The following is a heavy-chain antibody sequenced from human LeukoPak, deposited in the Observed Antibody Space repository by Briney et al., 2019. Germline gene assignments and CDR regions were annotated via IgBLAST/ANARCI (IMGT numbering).Heavy chain of an antibody. Sequence: SETLSLTCAVYGGSFRGYYWTWIRQPPGKGLEWIGEINHSGSANYSPSLSSRVTISLDMSENQLSLKLTSVTAADTAVYYCARGQGTVTTHWGQGTLVTVSS. CDR3: ARGQGTVTTH. J-gene: IGHJ4*02. V-gene: IGHV4-34*01. CDR1: GGSFRGYY. CDR2: INHSGSA. D-gene: IGHD4-17*01.